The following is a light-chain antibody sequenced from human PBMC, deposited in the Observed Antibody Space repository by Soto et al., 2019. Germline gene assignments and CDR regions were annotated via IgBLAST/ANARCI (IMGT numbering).Light chain of an antibody. J-gene: IGKJ4*01. V-gene: IGKV1-12*01. CDR3: QQGASFPRT. CDR2: AAS. CDR1: QAVSTW. Sequence: DIQMTQSPSSVSASVGDTVTITCRASQAVSTWLAWYQQKPGGAPKLLIYAASSLQSGVPSRFSGGGSGTDFTLTIRSLQPEDFATYYCQQGASFPRTFGGGTKVDI.